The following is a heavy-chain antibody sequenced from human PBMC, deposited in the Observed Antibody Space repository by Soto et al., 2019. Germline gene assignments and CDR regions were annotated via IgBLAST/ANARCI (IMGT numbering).Heavy chain of an antibody. CDR1: GGTFSSYA. Sequence: QVQLVQSGAEVKKPGSSVKVSCKASGGTFSSYAISWVRPAPGQGLEWMGGIIPIFGTANYAQKFQGRVTITADKSTSTAYMELSSLRSEDTAVYYCARDRDNITIFVRYSGGMDVWGQWTTVTV. CDR2: IIPIFGTA. J-gene: IGHJ6*02. D-gene: IGHD3-3*01. V-gene: IGHV1-69*06. CDR3: ARDRDNITIFVRYSGGMDV.